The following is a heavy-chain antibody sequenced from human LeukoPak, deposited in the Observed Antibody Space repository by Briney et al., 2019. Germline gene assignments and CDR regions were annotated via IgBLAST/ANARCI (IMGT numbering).Heavy chain of an antibody. CDR3: ARAAGSGWYGIYFDY. CDR2: IYYSGST. J-gene: IGHJ4*02. V-gene: IGHV4-39*07. Sequence: SETLSLTCTVSGGSISSSSYYWGWIRQPPGKGLEWIGSIYYSGSTYYNPSLKSRVTISVDTSKNQFSLKLSSVTAADTAVYCCARAAGSGWYGIYFDYWGQGTLVTVSS. CDR1: GGSISSSSYY. D-gene: IGHD6-19*01.